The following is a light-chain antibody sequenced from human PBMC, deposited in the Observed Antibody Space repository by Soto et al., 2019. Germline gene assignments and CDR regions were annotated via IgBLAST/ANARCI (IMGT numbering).Light chain of an antibody. CDR1: SSDVGGYNY. Sequence: QSALTQPASVSGSPGQSITISCTGTSSDVGGYNYVSWYQQHPGKAPKLMIYDVSNRPSGVSNRFSGSKSGNTASLTISGLQAEDEADYYCSSYTSSSTLFGIGTKVIVL. CDR3: SSYTSSSTL. V-gene: IGLV2-14*01. CDR2: DVS. J-gene: IGLJ6*01.